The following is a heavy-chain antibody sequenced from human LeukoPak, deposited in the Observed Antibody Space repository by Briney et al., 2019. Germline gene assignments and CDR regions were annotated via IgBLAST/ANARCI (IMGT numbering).Heavy chain of an antibody. CDR2: ISYDGSNK. CDR3: ARGPGMATSYNWFDP. CDR1: GFTFSSFA. J-gene: IGHJ5*02. Sequence: GRSVRLACAASGFTFSSFAMHWVRQAPGKGLEWVAVISYDGSNKYYADSVKGRFTISRDNSKNTLSLQMNSLRGDDTAVYYCARGPGMATSYNWFDPWGQGALVTVSS. D-gene: IGHD5-24*01. V-gene: IGHV3-30*04.